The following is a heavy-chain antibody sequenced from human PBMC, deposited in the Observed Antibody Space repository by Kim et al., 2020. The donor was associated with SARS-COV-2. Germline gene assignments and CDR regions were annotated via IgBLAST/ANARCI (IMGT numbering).Heavy chain of an antibody. Sequence: SRKSRVTISVDTSKNQFSLKRSSGTAADTAVYYCARGGVVVPAATGRFDPWGQGTLVTVSS. CDR3: ARGGVVVPAATGRFDP. J-gene: IGHJ5*02. D-gene: IGHD2-2*01. V-gene: IGHV4-34*01.